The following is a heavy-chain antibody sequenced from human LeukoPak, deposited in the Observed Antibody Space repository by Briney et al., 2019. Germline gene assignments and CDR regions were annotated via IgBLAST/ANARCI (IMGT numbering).Heavy chain of an antibody. V-gene: IGHV4-59*01. CDR2: THYSGST. Sequence: PSETLSLTCTVSGGSIRSDYWSWIRQPPGEGLEWVGYTHYSGSTNYNPSLKSRVTISVDTSKNQFSLKLSSVTAADTAVYYCARVYYSSSYDYWYFDLWGRGTLVTVSS. D-gene: IGHD6-13*01. J-gene: IGHJ2*01. CDR1: GGSIRSDY. CDR3: ARVYYSSSYDYWYFDL.